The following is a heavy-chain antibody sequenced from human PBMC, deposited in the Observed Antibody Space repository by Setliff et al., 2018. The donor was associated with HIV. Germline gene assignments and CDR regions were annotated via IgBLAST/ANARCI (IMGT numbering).Heavy chain of an antibody. J-gene: IGHJ3*02. V-gene: IGHV3-48*01. Sequence: PGGSLRLSCAASGFTFSSYSMNWVRQAPGKGLEWVSHISSGSNTIYYADSVKGRFTISRDNAKKSLYLQMNSLRAEDTAVYYCARDLPRWEVLLVDFAQFDIWGQGTMVTVSS. CDR3: ARDLPRWEVLLVDFAQFDI. D-gene: IGHD1-26*01. CDR1: GFTFSSYS. CDR2: ISSGSNTI.